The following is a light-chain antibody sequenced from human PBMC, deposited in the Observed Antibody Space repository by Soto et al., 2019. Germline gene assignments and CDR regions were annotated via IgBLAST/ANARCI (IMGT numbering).Light chain of an antibody. J-gene: IGLJ2*01. Sequence: QAVVTQEPSFSVSPGRTVTLTCGLNSGSVSTSYYPSWYQQTPGQAPRTLIYSTNTRSSGVPDRFSGSILGNKAALTITGAQADDESDYYCVLYMGSGIGVFGGGTKVTVL. CDR2: STN. V-gene: IGLV8-61*01. CDR1: SGSVSTSYY. CDR3: VLYMGSGIGV.